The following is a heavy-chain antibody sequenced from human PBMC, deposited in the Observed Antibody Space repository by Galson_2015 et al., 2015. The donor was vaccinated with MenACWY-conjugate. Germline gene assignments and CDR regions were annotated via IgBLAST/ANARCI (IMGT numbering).Heavy chain of an antibody. Sequence: SLRFSCEASGFTFTSYSMNWVRQAPGKGLEWVSSISRRSSYIYYADSVKGRLPISRDNAKNSLYLQMNSLRAEDTAVYYCARAPYYYDSIAAFDIWGQGTMVTVSS. CDR2: ISRRSSYI. V-gene: IGHV3-21*01. D-gene: IGHD3-22*01. J-gene: IGHJ3*02. CDR1: GFTFTSYS. CDR3: ARAPYYYDSIAAFDI.